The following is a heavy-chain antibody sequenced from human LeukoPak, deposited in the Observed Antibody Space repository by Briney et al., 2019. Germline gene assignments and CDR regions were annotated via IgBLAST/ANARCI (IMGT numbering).Heavy chain of an antibody. CDR3: ARDPSWGKVDH. J-gene: IGHJ5*02. CDR2: IGTTRSI. CDR1: GFTLRSFS. D-gene: IGHD3-16*01. Sequence: GGSLRLSCEASGFTLRSFSMNWVRQAPGKGLEWVPYIGTTRSISYSDSVKGRFTVSRDNDKNSLYLDMNSLRVEDTAVYYCARDPSWGKVDHWGQGTLVTVSS. V-gene: IGHV3-48*01.